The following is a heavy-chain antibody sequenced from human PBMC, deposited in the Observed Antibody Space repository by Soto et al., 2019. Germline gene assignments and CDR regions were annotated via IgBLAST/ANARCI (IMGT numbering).Heavy chain of an antibody. J-gene: IGHJ3*02. Sequence: GWSLRLSCAASGFTFDDYAMHWVRQAPGKGLEWVSGISWNSGSIGYADSVKGRFTISRDNAKNSLYLQMNSLRAEDTALYYCAKEGSPGPGAFDIWGQGTMVTVSS. CDR3: AKEGSPGPGAFDI. CDR2: ISWNSGSI. CDR1: GFTFDDYA. V-gene: IGHV3-9*01.